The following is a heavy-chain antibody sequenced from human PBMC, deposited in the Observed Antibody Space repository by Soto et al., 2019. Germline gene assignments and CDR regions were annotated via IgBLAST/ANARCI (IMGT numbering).Heavy chain of an antibody. CDR1: GFTFSSAC. J-gene: IGHJ4*02. Sequence: GSLRLSCAASGFTFSSACMHWVRPAPGKGLVWVSRVNSDGSITNYADAMKGRFTISRDNSKSMLYLQMDGLRAEDTAVYYCARVGATTWYWGQGTRVTVSS. CDR3: ARVGATTWY. CDR2: VNSDGSIT. D-gene: IGHD1-26*01. V-gene: IGHV3-74*01.